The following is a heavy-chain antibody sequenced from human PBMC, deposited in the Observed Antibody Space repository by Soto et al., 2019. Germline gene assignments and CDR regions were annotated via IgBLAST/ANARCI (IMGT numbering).Heavy chain of an antibody. CDR1: GITFGSYA. V-gene: IGHV3-23*01. CDR2: ISGSGGST. J-gene: IGHJ5*02. D-gene: IGHD6-19*01. CDR3: AKTNSGWNNWFGP. Sequence: GCLRHSGAASGITFGSYAMSWVRQDPGKGLEWVSAISGSGGSTYYADSVKGRFTISRDNSKNTLYLQMNSLRAEDTAVYYCAKTNSGWNNWFGPWGQGTLVTVYS.